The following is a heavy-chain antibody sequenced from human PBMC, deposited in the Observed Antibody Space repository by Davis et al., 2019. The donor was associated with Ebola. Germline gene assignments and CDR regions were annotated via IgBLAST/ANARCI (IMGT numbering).Heavy chain of an antibody. CDR2: ISGSGGST. J-gene: IGHJ6*02. Sequence: GESLKISCAASGFTFNRHSMNWVRQAPGKGLEWVSAISGSGGSTYYADSVKGRFTISRDNSKNTLYLQMNSLRAEDTAVYYCAKDGGGTVTTVYYYYGMDVWGQGTTVTVSS. V-gene: IGHV3-23*01. CDR1: GFTFNRHS. CDR3: AKDGGGTVTTVYYYYGMDV. D-gene: IGHD4-17*01.